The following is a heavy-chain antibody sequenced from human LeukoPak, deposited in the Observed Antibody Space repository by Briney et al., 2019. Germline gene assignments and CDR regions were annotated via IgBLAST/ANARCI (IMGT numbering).Heavy chain of an antibody. Sequence: SETLSLTCTVSGDSISNFYWSWIRQPAGKGLEWIGRIYTSGSTNYNPSLKSRVTISVDTSKNQFSLKLSSVTAADTAVYYCARERDGYNLPDYWGQGTLVTVSS. CDR2: IYTSGST. J-gene: IGHJ4*02. CDR3: ARERDGYNLPDY. CDR1: GDSISNFY. D-gene: IGHD5-24*01. V-gene: IGHV4-4*07.